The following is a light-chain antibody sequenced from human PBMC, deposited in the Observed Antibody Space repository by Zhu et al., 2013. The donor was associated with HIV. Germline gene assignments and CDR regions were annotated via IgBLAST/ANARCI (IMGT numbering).Light chain of an antibody. V-gene: IGKV1-5*03. J-gene: IGKJ3*01. CDR1: QSISSW. Sequence: DIQMTQSPSTLSASVGDRVTITCRASQSISSWLAWYQQKPGKAPKLLISKASSLESGVPSRFSGSGSGTEFTLTISSLQPDDFGTYYCQQYDSDPGSFGPGTKVDIK. CDR3: QQYDSDPGS. CDR2: KAS.